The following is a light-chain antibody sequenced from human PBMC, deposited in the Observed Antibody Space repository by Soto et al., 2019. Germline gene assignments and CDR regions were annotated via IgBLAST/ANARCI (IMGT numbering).Light chain of an antibody. V-gene: IGLV2-11*01. J-gene: IGLJ1*01. CDR1: SSDVGGYNY. CDR2: EVT. CDR3: SSYTGGNPSYV. Sequence: QSALTQPRSVSGSPGQSVTISCTGTSSDVGGYNYVSWYQQNPGKAPKLMIYEVTIRPSGVSDRFSGSKSGNTASLTVSGLQAEDEADYYCSSYTGGNPSYVFGTGTKVTVL.